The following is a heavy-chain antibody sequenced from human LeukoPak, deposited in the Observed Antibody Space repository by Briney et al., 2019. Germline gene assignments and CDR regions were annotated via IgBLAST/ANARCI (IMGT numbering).Heavy chain of an antibody. CDR1: GGSISSGSYY. V-gene: IGHV4-61*02. D-gene: IGHD6-19*01. CDR3: ARDLGGSSGWYGDAFDI. J-gene: IGHJ3*02. Sequence: SETLSLTCTVSGGSISSGSYYWSWIQQPAGKGLEWIGRIYTSGSTNYNPSLKSRVTISVDTSKNQFSLKLSSVTAADTAVYYCARDLGGSSGWYGDAFDIWGQGTMVTVSS. CDR2: IYTSGST.